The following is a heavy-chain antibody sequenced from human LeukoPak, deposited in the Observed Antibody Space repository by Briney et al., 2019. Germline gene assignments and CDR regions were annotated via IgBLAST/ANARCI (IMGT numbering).Heavy chain of an antibody. Sequence: ASVKVSCKASGYTFSGFYVHWVRQAPGQGLEWMGIIKVSGGRTEYAQEFQGRVTMTRDMSTSTVYMELNNLRSEDTAVYYCAREPPESYYFDYWGQGTLVTVSS. V-gene: IGHV1-46*01. CDR2: IKVSGGRT. CDR1: GYTFSGFY. CDR3: AREPPESYYFDY. J-gene: IGHJ4*02.